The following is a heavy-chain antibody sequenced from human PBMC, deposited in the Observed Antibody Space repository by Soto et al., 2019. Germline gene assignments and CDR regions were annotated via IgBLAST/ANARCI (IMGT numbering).Heavy chain of an antibody. V-gene: IGHV1-45*02. CDR3: VCLFGSYGLDV. J-gene: IGHJ6*02. CDR1: GYNFTYRY. D-gene: IGHD3-3*01. Sequence: QIQLAQSGAEVRKTGSSVEISCKASGYNFTYRYLHWVRQAPGQALEWMGWITPFNGNTKYAQKFHDRVTLTRDGSRSTAYMELSGLISADTGIYYCVCLFGSYGLDVWGQGTTVTVSS. CDR2: ITPFNGNT.